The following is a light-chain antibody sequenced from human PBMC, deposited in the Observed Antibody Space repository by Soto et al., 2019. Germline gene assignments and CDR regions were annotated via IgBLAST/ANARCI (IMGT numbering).Light chain of an antibody. Sequence: EIVMTQSPATLSVSPGERATLSCRASQRVSTNLAWYQQKPGQAPRLLIYGPSTRATGIPGRFSGSGAETEFTLTISNLQSEDFAVYYCQQYSDWPPTYTFGQGTKLEIK. V-gene: IGKV3-15*01. J-gene: IGKJ2*01. CDR2: GPS. CDR3: QQYSDWPPTYT. CDR1: QRVSTN.